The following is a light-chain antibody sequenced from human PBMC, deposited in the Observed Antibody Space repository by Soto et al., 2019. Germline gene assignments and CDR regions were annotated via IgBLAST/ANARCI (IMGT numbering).Light chain of an antibody. Sequence: EIVMTQSPGTLSVSPGERATLSCRASQSVGSNFAWYQQKPGQAPRLLIYGASTRATGIPARFTGNGSGTEFTLNISSLQSEDFAVYYCQQYNKWPITIDQGTRLEIK. CDR3: QQYNKWPIT. V-gene: IGKV3-15*01. CDR2: GAS. J-gene: IGKJ5*01. CDR1: QSVGSN.